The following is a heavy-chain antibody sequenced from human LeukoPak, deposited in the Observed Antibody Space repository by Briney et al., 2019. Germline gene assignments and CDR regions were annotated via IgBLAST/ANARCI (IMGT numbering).Heavy chain of an antibody. CDR2: IKQDGSEK. CDR3: ARESIAAGVNDAFDI. Sequence: GGSLRLSCAASGFTLSSYWMTWVRQAPGKGPEWVANIKQDGSEKYYVDSVKGRFTTSRDNAKNSLYLQMNSLRAEDTAVYYCARESIAAGVNDAFDIWGQGTMVTVSS. J-gene: IGHJ3*02. D-gene: IGHD6-13*01. CDR1: GFTLSSYW. V-gene: IGHV3-7*01.